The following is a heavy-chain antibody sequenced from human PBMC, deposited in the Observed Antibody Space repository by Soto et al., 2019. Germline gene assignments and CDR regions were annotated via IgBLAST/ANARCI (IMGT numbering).Heavy chain of an antibody. CDR3: ARDGYSTSSDWPWFYP. CDR1: GFTFSVYT. D-gene: IGHD6-6*01. V-gene: IGHV3-48*02. J-gene: IGHJ5*02. CDR2: ITSSGTTI. Sequence: EAQLVESGGGLVQPGGSLRLSCAASGFTFSVYTMHWVRQSPGKGLEWISSITSSGTTISYADSVKGRFTISRDNAKSSLFLQMDTLRDEDTAVYYCARDGYSTSSDWPWFYPWGQGILVTVSS.